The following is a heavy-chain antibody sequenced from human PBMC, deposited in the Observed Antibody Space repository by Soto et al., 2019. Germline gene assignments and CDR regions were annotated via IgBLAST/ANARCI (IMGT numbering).Heavy chain of an antibody. V-gene: IGHV1-69*13. CDR1: GGTFSSYA. J-gene: IGHJ4*02. CDR3: ARGGPDLATIGSFDY. Sequence: ASVKVSCKASGGTFSSYAISWVRQAPGQGLEWMGGIIPIFGTANYAQKFQGRVTITADESTSTAYMELSSLRSEDTAVYYCARGGPDLATIGSFDYWGQGTLVTVSS. D-gene: IGHD3-16*01. CDR2: IIPIFGTA.